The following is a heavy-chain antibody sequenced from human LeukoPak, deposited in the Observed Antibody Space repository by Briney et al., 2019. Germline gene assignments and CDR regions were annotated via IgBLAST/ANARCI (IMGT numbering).Heavy chain of an antibody. V-gene: IGHV3-21*01. J-gene: IGHJ6*02. CDR3: ARDYCSSTSCYVYYYGMDV. D-gene: IGHD2-2*01. CDR1: GFTFSTYW. CDR2: ISSSSSYI. Sequence: GGSLRLSCAASGFTFSTYWMHWVRQAPGKGLEWVSSISSSSSYIYYADSVKGRFTISRDNAKNSLYLQMNSLRAEDTAVYYCARDYCSSTSCYVYYYGMDVWGQGTTVTVSS.